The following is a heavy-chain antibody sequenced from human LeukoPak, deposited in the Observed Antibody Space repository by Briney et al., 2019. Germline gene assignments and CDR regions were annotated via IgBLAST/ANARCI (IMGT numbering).Heavy chain of an antibody. Sequence: SETLSLTCTVSGYSISSGCYWGWIRQPPGKGLEWIGSIYHSGSTYYNPSLKSRVTISVGTSKNQFSLKLSSVTAADTAVYHCAREGIVGATYTDYWGQGTLVTVSS. D-gene: IGHD1-26*01. CDR1: GYSISSGCY. J-gene: IGHJ4*02. CDR3: AREGIVGATYTDY. V-gene: IGHV4-38-2*02. CDR2: IYHSGST.